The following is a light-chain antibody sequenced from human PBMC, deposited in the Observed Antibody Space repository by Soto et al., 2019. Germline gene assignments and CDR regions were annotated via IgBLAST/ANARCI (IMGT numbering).Light chain of an antibody. Sequence: QSALTQPASVSGSPGQSITISCTGTSSDVGGYDYVSWYQQHPGKAPKLLIYEVSDRPSGVSTRFSGSKSGLTASLTISGLQAEDEADYYCSSYRTGSTYVFGSGTKATVL. V-gene: IGLV2-14*01. CDR1: SSDVGGYDY. J-gene: IGLJ1*01. CDR3: SSYRTGSTYV. CDR2: EVS.